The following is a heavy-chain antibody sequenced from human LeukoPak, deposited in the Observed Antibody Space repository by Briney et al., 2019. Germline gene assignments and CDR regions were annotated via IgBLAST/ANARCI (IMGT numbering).Heavy chain of an antibody. V-gene: IGHV1-18*04. Sequence: GASVKVSCKASGYSFTRYGMSRVRQAPGQGPEWMGWISGSNGNTNYAQKFQGRVTLTTDTSTSTAYMELRSLRSDDTAVYYCARSGRGTYYYFDWWGQGTLVTVSS. J-gene: IGHJ4*02. CDR1: GYSFTRYG. CDR2: ISGSNGNT. D-gene: IGHD3-10*01. CDR3: ARSGRGTYYYFDW.